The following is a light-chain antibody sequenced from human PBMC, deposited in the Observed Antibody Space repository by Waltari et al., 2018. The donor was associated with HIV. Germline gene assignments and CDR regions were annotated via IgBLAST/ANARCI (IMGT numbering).Light chain of an antibody. CDR3: CSYAGSYTFV. Sequence: QSALTQPRSVSGSLGQSVTISCPGTSSYVGGYNYVSWYKQHPGKAPKLMIYDVSKRPSGVPDRFSGSKSGNTASLTISGLQAEDEADYYCCSYAGSYTFVFGGGTKLTVL. V-gene: IGLV2-11*01. CDR2: DVS. CDR1: SSYVGGYNY. J-gene: IGLJ2*01.